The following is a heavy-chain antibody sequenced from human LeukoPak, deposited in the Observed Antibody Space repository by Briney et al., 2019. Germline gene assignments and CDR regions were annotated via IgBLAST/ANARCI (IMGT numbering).Heavy chain of an antibody. D-gene: IGHD5-18*01. V-gene: IGHV4-4*07. CDR3: ARSQDYNTAMVTYFDY. J-gene: IGHJ4*02. CDR2: IYASGST. Sequence: SETLSLTCTVSGGSISSYYWSWIRQPAGKAPEWIGRIYASGSTNYNPSLKSRVTMSVDTSKNQFSLKLSSVTAADTAVYFCARSQDYNTAMVTYFDYWGQGTLVTVSS. CDR1: GGSISSYY.